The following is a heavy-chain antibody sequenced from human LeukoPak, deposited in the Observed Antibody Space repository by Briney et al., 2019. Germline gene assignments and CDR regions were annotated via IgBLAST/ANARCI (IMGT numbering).Heavy chain of an antibody. CDR3: AKAPYYDFWSGYYYPPFDY. CDR2: ISGSGGST. Sequence: GGSLRLSCAASGFAFSGYAMSWVRQAPGKGPEWVASISGSGGSTYYADSVKGRFTISRDNSKNTLYLQMNSLRAEDTAVYYCAKAPYYDFWSGYYYPPFDYWGQGNLVSVSS. CDR1: GFAFSGYA. V-gene: IGHV3-23*01. D-gene: IGHD3-3*01. J-gene: IGHJ4*02.